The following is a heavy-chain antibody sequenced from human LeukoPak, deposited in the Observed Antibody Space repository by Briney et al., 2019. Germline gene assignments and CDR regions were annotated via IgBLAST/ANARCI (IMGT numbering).Heavy chain of an antibody. CDR1: GFTFGDYA. CDR2: IRSKAYGGTT. J-gene: IGHJ6*03. D-gene: IGHD6-6*01. Sequence: GGSLRLSCTASGFTFGDYAMSWFRQAPGKGLEWVGFIRSKAYGGTTEYAASVKGRFTISRDDSKSIAYLQMNSLKTEDTAVYYCTRGIAARPDGYYYYYMDVWGKGTTVTVSS. CDR3: TRGIAARPDGYYYYYMDV. V-gene: IGHV3-49*03.